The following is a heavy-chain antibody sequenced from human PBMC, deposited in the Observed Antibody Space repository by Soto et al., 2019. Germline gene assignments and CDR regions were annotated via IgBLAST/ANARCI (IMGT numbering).Heavy chain of an antibody. CDR2: IDPSDSQT. CDR1: GYSFAGYW. V-gene: IGHV5-10-1*01. CDR3: ARNPRTVRGLNWFDP. D-gene: IGHD3-10*01. Sequence: PGESLKISCKGSGYSFAGYWITWVRQKPGKGLEWMGRIDPSDSQTYYSPSFRGHVTISVTKSITTVFLQWSSLRASDTAMYYCARNPRTVRGLNWFDPWGQGTLVTVSS. J-gene: IGHJ5*02.